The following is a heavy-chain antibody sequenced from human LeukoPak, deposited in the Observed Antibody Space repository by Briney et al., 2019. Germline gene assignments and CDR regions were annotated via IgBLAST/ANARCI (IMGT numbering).Heavy chain of an antibody. J-gene: IGHJ2*01. Sequence: ASVKVSCKASGYTFTGYYMHWVRQAPGQGLEWMGWINPNSGGTNYAQKFQGRVTMSRDTSISTAYMELSRLRSDDTAVYYCARDPQPIYSSGPSPKWYFDLWGRGTLVTVSS. CDR1: GYTFTGYY. D-gene: IGHD6-19*01. V-gene: IGHV1-2*02. CDR2: INPNSGGT. CDR3: ARDPQPIYSSGPSPKWYFDL.